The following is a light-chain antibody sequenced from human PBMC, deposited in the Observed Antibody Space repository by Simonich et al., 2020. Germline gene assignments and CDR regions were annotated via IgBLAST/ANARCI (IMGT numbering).Light chain of an antibody. Sequence: DIVMTQSPDSLAVSLGERATINHKPSQSVLYSSNNKNYLAWYPQKPGQPPKLLIYWASTRESGVPDRFSGSGSVTDFTLTISSLQAEDVAVYYCQQYYSTPRTFGQGTKVEIK. CDR3: QQYYSTPRT. CDR2: WAS. CDR1: QSVLYSSNNKNY. J-gene: IGKJ1*01. V-gene: IGKV4-1*01.